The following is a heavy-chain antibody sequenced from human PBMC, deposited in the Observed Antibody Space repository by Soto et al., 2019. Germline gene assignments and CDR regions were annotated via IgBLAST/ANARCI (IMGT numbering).Heavy chain of an antibody. J-gene: IGHJ6*02. CDR1: GGSISSYY. CDR2: IYTSGST. D-gene: IGHD5-12*01. CDR3: ARSVVAITMGGMDV. Sequence: SETLSLTCTVSGGSISSYYCSWIRQPAGKGLEWIGRIYTSGSTNYNPSLKSRVTMSVDTSKNQFSLKLSSVTAADTAVYYCARSVVAITMGGMDVWGQGTTVTVYS. V-gene: IGHV4-4*07.